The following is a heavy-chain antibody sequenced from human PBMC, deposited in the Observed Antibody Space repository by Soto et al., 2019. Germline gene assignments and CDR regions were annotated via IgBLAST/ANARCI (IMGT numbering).Heavy chain of an antibody. V-gene: IGHV3-21*01. CDR1: GFTFSSYS. J-gene: IGHJ4*02. CDR3: ARDLVGVVVPLYCSGGSCGPYDY. D-gene: IGHD2-15*01. Sequence: GGSLRLSCAASGFTFSSYSMNWVRQAPGKGLEWVSSISSSSSYIYYADSVKGRFTISRDNAKNSLYLQMNSLRAEDTAVYYCARDLVGVVVPLYCSGGSCGPYDYWGQGTLVTVSS. CDR2: ISSSSSYI.